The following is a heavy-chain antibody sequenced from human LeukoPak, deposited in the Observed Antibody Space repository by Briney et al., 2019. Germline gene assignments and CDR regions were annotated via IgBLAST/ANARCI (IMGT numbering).Heavy chain of an antibody. D-gene: IGHD2-8*01. CDR3: TTDHIVLMVYDSPYYFDY. Sequence: PGGSLTLSCAASGCSISNAWMSWVRQPPGKGLEWIGHIKSTTGGRTTDYAELVKGRFTISRDDSKNTLYLQMNSLKTEDTAVYYCTTDHIVLMVYDSPYYFDYWGQGTLVTVSS. CDR1: GCSISNAW. CDR2: IKSTTGGRTT. V-gene: IGHV3-15*01. J-gene: IGHJ4*02.